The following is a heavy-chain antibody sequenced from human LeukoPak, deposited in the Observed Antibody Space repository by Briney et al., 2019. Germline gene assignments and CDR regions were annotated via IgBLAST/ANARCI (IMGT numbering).Heavy chain of an antibody. J-gene: IGHJ3*02. CDR1: GVSFSGYY. Sequence: SETLSLTCGVYGVSFSGYYWSWLRQPPGKGLEWSGEINHSGSTNYNSSLKSRVTISVDTSKNQFSLKLSSVTAADTAVYYCARLRDNWNVCVFDIWGQGTMVTISS. CDR2: INHSGST. V-gene: IGHV4-34*01. CDR3: ARLRDNWNVCVFDI. D-gene: IGHD1-1*01.